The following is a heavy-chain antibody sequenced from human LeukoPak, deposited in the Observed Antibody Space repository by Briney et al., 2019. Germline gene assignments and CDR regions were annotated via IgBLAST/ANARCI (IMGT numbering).Heavy chain of an antibody. CDR1: GFTFSSYW. V-gene: IGHV3-74*01. CDR2: INSDGSST. Sequence: GGSLRLSCAASGFTFSSYWMHWVRQAPGKGLVWVSRINSDGSSTSYADSVKGRFTISRDNAKNTLYLQMNSLRAEDTAVYYCARVPLLRFLEWSEPYYYYGMDVWGQGTTVTVSS. J-gene: IGHJ6*02. D-gene: IGHD3-3*01. CDR3: ARVPLLRFLEWSEPYYYYGMDV.